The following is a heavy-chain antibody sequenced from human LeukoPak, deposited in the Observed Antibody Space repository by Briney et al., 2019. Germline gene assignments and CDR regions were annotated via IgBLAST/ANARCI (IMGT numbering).Heavy chain of an antibody. Sequence: GGSLRLSCAASGFTFSSYWMSWVRQAPGKGLEWVANIKQDGSEKYYVDSVKGQFTISRDNAKNSLYLQMNSLRAEDTAVYYCARASPITMVRGVSYMDVWGKGTTVTVSS. CDR2: IKQDGSEK. CDR3: ARASPITMVRGVSYMDV. V-gene: IGHV3-7*01. D-gene: IGHD3-10*01. J-gene: IGHJ6*03. CDR1: GFTFSSYW.